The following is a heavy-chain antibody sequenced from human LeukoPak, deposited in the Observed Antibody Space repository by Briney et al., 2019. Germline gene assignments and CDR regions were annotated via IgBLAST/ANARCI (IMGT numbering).Heavy chain of an antibody. CDR2: IYSCGST. V-gene: IGHV3-66*01. D-gene: IGHD3-3*01. Sequence: GGSLRLSCAASGFTVSSNYMSWVRQAPGKGLEWVSVIYSCGSTYYADSVKGRFTISRDNSKNTLYLQMNSLRAEDTAVYYCARDLDWRKTYAFDIWGQGTMVTVSS. CDR1: GFTVSSNY. CDR3: ARDLDWRKTYAFDI. J-gene: IGHJ3*02.